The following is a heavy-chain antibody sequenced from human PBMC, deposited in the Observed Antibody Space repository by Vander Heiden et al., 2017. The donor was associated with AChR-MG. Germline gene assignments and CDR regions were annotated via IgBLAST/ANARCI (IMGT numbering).Heavy chain of an antibody. CDR1: GFTFSSYA. CDR2: ISGSGGST. J-gene: IGHJ6*03. CDR3: AKVGTTVTTYYYYYMDV. D-gene: IGHD4-17*01. Sequence: EVQLLESGGGLVQPGGSLGLSCAASGFTFSSYAMSWFRQAPGKGLEWVSAISGSGGSTYYADSVKGRFTISRDNSKNTLYLQMNSLRAEDTAVYYCAKVGTTVTTYYYYYMDVWGKGTTVTVSS. V-gene: IGHV3-23*01.